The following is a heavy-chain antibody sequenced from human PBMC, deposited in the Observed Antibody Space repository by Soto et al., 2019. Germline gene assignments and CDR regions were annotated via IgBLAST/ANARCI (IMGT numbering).Heavy chain of an antibody. J-gene: IGHJ5*02. Sequence: GASVKVSCKASGYTFNRFGISWVRQAPGQGLEWMGWISAYNGNTNYAQKLQGRVTMTTDTSTSTAYMELRSLRSDDTAVYYCARLYDRLERWFDPWGQGTLVTVS. CDR1: GYTFNRFG. D-gene: IGHD3-22*01. CDR3: ARLYDRLERWFDP. V-gene: IGHV1-18*01. CDR2: ISAYNGNT.